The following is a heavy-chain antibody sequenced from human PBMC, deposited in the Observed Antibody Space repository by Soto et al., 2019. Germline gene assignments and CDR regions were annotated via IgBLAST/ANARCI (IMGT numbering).Heavy chain of an antibody. CDR2: ISSGSNYI. J-gene: IGHJ5*02. Sequence: EVQLVESGGGLVKPGGSLRLSCAASGFTFSTYTMNWVRQTPGKGLEWVSSISSGSNYIYYADSLKGRFTISRDNAKNSLYLQMKSLRAEDTAVYYCARDYGKLNPWGQGTLVTVSS. CDR1: GFTFSTYT. D-gene: IGHD2-15*01. CDR3: ARDYGKLNP. V-gene: IGHV3-21*01.